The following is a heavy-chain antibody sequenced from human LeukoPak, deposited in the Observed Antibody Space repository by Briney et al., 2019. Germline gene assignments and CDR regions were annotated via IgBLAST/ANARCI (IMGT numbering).Heavy chain of an antibody. J-gene: IGHJ2*01. D-gene: IGHD6-13*01. CDR3: TAASGSYWYFDL. Sequence: PSETLSLTCTVSGGSISSYYWSWIRQPPGKGLEWIGFIYYVGSTNYNPSLKSRLTISVDTSKSQFSLRLSSVTAADTAVYYCTAASGSYWYFDLWGRGTLVTVS. CDR1: GGSISSYY. CDR2: IYYVGST. V-gene: IGHV4-59*08.